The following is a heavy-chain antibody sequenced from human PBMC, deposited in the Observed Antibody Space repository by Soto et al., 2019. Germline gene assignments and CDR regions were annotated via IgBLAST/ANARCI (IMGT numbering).Heavy chain of an antibody. V-gene: IGHV3-23*01. Sequence: EVQLLESGGGLVQPGESLRLSCVASGFTFSNYAMSWVRQAPGKGLEWVSGISGSGGTTYYADSVKGRFTISRDNSKNTLFRQMKSVRAGDPAVYYCATDPPQWLTIFDYWGQGALVTVSS. J-gene: IGHJ4*02. D-gene: IGHD6-19*01. CDR2: ISGSGGTT. CDR3: ATDPPQWLTIFDY. CDR1: GFTFSNYA.